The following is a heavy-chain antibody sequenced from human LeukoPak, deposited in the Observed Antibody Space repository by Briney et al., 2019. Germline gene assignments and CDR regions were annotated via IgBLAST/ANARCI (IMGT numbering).Heavy chain of an antibody. J-gene: IGHJ4*02. V-gene: IGHV3-23*01. CDR2: ISGSGGST. CDR1: GFTFSSYS. Sequence: GGSLRLSCAASGFTFSSYSMNWVRQAPGKGLEWVSAISGSGGSTYYADSVKGRFTISRVNSKNTLYLQMNSLRAEDTAVYYCAKDRGWELFPHYWGQGTLVTVSS. D-gene: IGHD1-26*01. CDR3: AKDRGWELFPHY.